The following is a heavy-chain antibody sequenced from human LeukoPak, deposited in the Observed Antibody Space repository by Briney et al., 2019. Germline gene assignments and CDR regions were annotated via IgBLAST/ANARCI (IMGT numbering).Heavy chain of an antibody. CDR3: ARAVDRPSETPDY. CDR2: ISSSSSYI. J-gene: IGHJ4*02. D-gene: IGHD5-24*01. CDR1: GFTFSSCS. Sequence: PGGSLRLSCAASGFTFSSCSMNWVRQAPGKGLEWVSSISSSSSYIYYADSVKGRFTISRDNAKNSLYLQMNSLRAEDTAVYYCARAVDRPSETPDYWGQGTLVTVSS. V-gene: IGHV3-21*01.